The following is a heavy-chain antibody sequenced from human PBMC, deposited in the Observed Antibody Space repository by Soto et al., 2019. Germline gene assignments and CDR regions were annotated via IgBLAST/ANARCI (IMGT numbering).Heavy chain of an antibody. CDR2: MSGTGDAT. Sequence: PGGSLRLSCAASGFLFSNFAMAWVRQAPGKGLEWLSLMSGTGDATFYADSVKGRFTISRDNSKTIVYPHMNGLTVENAAIYYSAKADSFWSGHSQNYFDLWGQGALVTVSS. J-gene: IGHJ4*01. V-gene: IGHV3-23*01. D-gene: IGHD3-3*01. CDR1: GFLFSNFA. CDR3: AKADSFWSGHSQNYFDL.